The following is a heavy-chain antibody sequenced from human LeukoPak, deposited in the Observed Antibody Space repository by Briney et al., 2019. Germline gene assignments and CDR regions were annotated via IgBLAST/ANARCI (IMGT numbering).Heavy chain of an antibody. J-gene: IGHJ3*02. V-gene: IGHV1-18*01. D-gene: IGHD2-2*01. Sequence: GASVKVSCKASGYTFTSYGLSWVRQAPGQGLEWMGWISPYNGNTKYAQKFQGRVTMTRNTSISTAYMELSSLRSEDTAVYYCARAPDSTDAFDIWGQGTMVTVSS. CDR2: ISPYNGNT. CDR1: GYTFTSYG. CDR3: ARAPDSTDAFDI.